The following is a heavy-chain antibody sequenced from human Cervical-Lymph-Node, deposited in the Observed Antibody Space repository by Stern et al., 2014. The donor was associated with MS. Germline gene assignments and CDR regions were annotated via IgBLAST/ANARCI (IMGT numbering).Heavy chain of an antibody. V-gene: IGHV3-11*01. CDR1: GFTFSDYY. CDR3: ARRSSCPDY. D-gene: IGHD6-19*01. J-gene: IGHJ4*02. CDR2: ISSSGASI. Sequence: VQLVESGGGLVKPGGSLRVSCAASGFTFSDYYMSWIRQAPGKGLEWVAFISSSGASIYYADSVKGRFTISRDNAENSLHLQMNSLRDEDTAVYYCARRSSCPDYWGQGTLVTVSS.